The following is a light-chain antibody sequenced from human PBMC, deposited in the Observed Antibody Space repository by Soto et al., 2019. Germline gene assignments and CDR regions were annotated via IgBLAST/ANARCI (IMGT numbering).Light chain of an antibody. J-gene: IGKJ1*01. Sequence: DIQMTQSPSTLSASVGDRVTITCRASQSISGSLAWYQQKPGKAPKLLIYEASNLKSGVPSRFSGSGSGTEYTLTISCLQPDDSASYYCQQYNGYWTFGQGTRVEIK. CDR3: QQYNGYWT. V-gene: IGKV1-5*03. CDR1: QSISGS. CDR2: EAS.